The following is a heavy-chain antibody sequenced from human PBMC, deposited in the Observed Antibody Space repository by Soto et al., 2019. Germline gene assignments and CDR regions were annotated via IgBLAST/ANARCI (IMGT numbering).Heavy chain of an antibody. V-gene: IGHV3-33*01. CDR1: GFIFSSYG. CDR2: IWYDGSNT. Sequence: QVQLVESGGGVVKPGRSLRLSCAASGFIFSSYGMHWVRQAPGKGLEWVAVIWYDGSNTYYADPVKGRFTISRDNSKNTLFLQMNSLRDEDKAVYYCASSAAWGRGTLVTVSS. D-gene: IGHD6-19*01. J-gene: IGHJ5*02. CDR3: ASSAA.